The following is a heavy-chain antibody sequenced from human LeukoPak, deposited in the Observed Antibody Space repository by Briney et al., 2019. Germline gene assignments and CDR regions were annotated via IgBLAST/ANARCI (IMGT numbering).Heavy chain of an antibody. Sequence: GGSLRLSCAASGFTFSSYAMHWVRQAPGKGLEYVSAISSNGGSTYYANSVKGRFTISRDNSKNTLYLQMGSLRAEDMAVYYCARGYVLRFLEWLNNKYYYGMDVWGQGTTVTVSS. D-gene: IGHD3-3*01. CDR3: ARGYVLRFLEWLNNKYYYGMDV. V-gene: IGHV3-64*01. J-gene: IGHJ6*02. CDR1: GFTFSSYA. CDR2: ISSNGGST.